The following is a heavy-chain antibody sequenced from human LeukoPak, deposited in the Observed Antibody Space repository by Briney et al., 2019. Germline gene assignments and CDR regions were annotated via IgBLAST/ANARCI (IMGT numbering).Heavy chain of an antibody. CDR2: ISSSSSYI. CDR3: ARDEYCSSTSCQESFDY. D-gene: IGHD2-2*01. Sequence: GGSLRLSCAASGFTFSSYSINWVRQAPGKGLEWVSSISSSSSYIYYADSVKGRFTISRDNAKNSLYLQMNSLRAEDTAVYYCARDEYCSSTSCQESFDYWGQGTLVTVSS. J-gene: IGHJ4*02. V-gene: IGHV3-21*01. CDR1: GFTFSSYS.